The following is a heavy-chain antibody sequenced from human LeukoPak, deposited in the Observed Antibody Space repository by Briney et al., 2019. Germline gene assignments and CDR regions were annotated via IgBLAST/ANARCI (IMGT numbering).Heavy chain of an antibody. CDR1: GGSFSSYA. Sequence: SVKVSCKASGGSFSSYAINWVRQAPGQGLEWMGGIIPIFGTAKYAEKFQDRVTITAVESMSTVYMELSSLRSEDTAVYYCARGWLAETTVVTPYNYWGQGTLVTVSS. CDR2: IIPIFGTA. CDR3: ARGWLAETTVVTPYNY. D-gene: IGHD4-23*01. V-gene: IGHV1-69*13. J-gene: IGHJ4*02.